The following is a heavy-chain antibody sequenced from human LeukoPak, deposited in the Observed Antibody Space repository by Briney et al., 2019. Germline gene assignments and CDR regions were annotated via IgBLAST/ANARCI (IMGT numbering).Heavy chain of an antibody. CDR3: ARRYSSSGYFDY. CDR1: GGSLSSYY. V-gene: IGHV4-59*08. Sequence: SETLSLTCTVSGGSLSSYYWSWIRQPPGKGLEWIGYIYYSGSTNYNPSLKSRVTISVDTSKNQFSLKLSSVTAADTAVYYCARRYSSSGYFDYWGQGTLVTVSA. CDR2: IYYSGST. J-gene: IGHJ4*02. D-gene: IGHD6-13*01.